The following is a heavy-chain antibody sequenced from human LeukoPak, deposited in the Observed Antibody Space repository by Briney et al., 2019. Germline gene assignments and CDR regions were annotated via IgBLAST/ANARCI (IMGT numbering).Heavy chain of an antibody. J-gene: IGHJ4*02. Sequence: PGVSMRLSCAASGFTFSSHAMSWVRQAPGKGLEWVSVISGSGGSTYYADSVKGRFTISRDNSKNTLYLQMNSLRAEDTAVYYCAKALGGGNYYDYWGQGTLVTVSS. V-gene: IGHV3-23*01. CDR2: ISGSGGST. CDR3: AKALGGGNYYDY. D-gene: IGHD2-15*01. CDR1: GFTFSSHA.